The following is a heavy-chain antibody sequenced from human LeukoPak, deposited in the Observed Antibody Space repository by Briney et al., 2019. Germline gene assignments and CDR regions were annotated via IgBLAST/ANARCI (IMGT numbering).Heavy chain of an antibody. D-gene: IGHD3-10*01. CDR1: GYTFTIFG. CDR2: ISAYNGNT. V-gene: IGHV1-18*01. CDR3: AMAPGRYDILCGLYLYH. J-gene: IGHJ1*01. Sequence: ASVKVSCEASGYTFTIFGITWVRQAPGQGLEWMGWISAYNGNTDYAQKFQGRVTMTTDTSTNTVYMELRSLRSDDRAIYYCAMAPGRYDILCGLYLYHWGQGTLVTVSS.